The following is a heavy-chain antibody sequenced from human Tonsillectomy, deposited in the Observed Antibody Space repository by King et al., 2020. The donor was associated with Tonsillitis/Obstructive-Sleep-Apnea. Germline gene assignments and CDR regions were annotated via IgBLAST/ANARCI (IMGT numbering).Heavy chain of an antibody. CDR3: ATRITMVRGVRGNYYYYMDV. J-gene: IGHJ6*03. CDR2: INQSGST. V-gene: IGHV4-34*01. Sequence: VQLQQWGAGLLKPSETLALTCAVYGGSFSGYYWSWIRQPPGKGLEWIGEINQSGSTNYNPSLKSRVTISVDTSKNQVSLKVRSVTAAETAVYYCATRITMVRGVRGNYYYYMDVWGKGTTVTVSS. CDR1: GGSFSGYY. D-gene: IGHD3-10*01.